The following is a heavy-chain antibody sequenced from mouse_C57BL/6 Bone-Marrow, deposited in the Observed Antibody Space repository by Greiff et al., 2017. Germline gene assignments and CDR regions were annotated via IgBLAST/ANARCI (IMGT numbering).Heavy chain of an antibody. CDR1: GYTFTSYW. J-gene: IGHJ2*01. Sequence: QVQLQQPGAELVRPGSSVKLSCKASGYTFTSYWMDWVKQRPGQGLEWIGNIYPSDSATHYNQKFKDKATLTVDKSSSTAYMQLSSLTSEDSAVYYCARQNHYYGSSLRGYWGQGTTLTVSS. CDR3: ARQNHYYGSSLRGY. D-gene: IGHD1-1*01. V-gene: IGHV1-61*01. CDR2: IYPSDSAT.